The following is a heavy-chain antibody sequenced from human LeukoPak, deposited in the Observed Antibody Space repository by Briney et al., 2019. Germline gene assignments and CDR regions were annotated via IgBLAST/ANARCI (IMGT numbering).Heavy chain of an antibody. CDR1: GGSISSSSYY. D-gene: IGHD2-15*01. CDR2: INHNGNVN. Sequence: ETLSLTCTVSGGSISSSSYYWGWIRQPPGKGLEWVASINHNGNVNYYVDSVKGRFTISRDNAKNSLYLQMSNLRAEDTAVYFCARGGGSDVWGQGATVTVSS. J-gene: IGHJ6*02. CDR3: ARGGGSDV. V-gene: IGHV3-7*03.